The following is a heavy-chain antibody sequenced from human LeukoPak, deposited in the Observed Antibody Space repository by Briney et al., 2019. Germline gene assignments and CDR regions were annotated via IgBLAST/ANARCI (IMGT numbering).Heavy chain of an antibody. J-gene: IGHJ4*02. V-gene: IGHV3-21*01. CDR2: IGSSSSYI. CDR3: ARDYYDSSGYYYAGY. CDR1: GFTFSSYS. Sequence: PGGSLRLSCAASGFTFSSYSMNWVRQAPGKGLEWVSSIGSSSSYIYYADSVKGRFTISRDNAKDSLYLQMNSLRAEDTAVYYCARDYYDSSGYYYAGYWGQGTLVTVSS. D-gene: IGHD3-22*01.